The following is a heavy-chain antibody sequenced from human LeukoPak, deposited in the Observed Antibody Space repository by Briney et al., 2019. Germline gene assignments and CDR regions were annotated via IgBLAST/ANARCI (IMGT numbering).Heavy chain of an antibody. J-gene: IGHJ3*02. V-gene: IGHV3-7*01. D-gene: IGHD3-22*01. Sequence: PGGSLRLSCAAPGFTFSSYWMNWVRQAPGKGLEWVANIKQDGSEKYYVDSVKGRFTISRDNAKNSLYLQMNSLRAEDTAVYYCARRRSRGYKDDAFDIWGQGTMVTVSS. CDR1: GFTFSSYW. CDR2: IKQDGSEK. CDR3: ARRRSRGYKDDAFDI.